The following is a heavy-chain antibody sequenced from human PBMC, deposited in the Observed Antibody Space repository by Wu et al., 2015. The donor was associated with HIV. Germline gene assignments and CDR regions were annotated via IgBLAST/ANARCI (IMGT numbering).Heavy chain of an antibody. CDR2: INPKNGEP. Sequence: VQLVQSGAEVKKPGASVKVSCKTSGYTFTDYYIQWVRQAPGQGLEWMGWINPKNGEPKYAQKFQGSVTMTRDTSISTAYMEVTRLTSNDTAIFYCARDWEFYGSGTYVDHWGQGTLVTVSS. V-gene: IGHV1-2*02. J-gene: IGHJ4*02. CDR3: ARDWEFYGSGTYVDH. CDR1: GYTFTDYY. D-gene: IGHD3-10*01.